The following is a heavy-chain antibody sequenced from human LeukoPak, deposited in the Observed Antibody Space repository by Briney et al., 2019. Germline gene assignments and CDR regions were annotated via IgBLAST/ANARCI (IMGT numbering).Heavy chain of an antibody. D-gene: IGHD3-10*01. J-gene: IGHJ6*02. V-gene: IGHV3-33*01. CDR2: IWYDGSNT. Sequence: PRGCLRLSCAAPGFTPSSDGMHWVRQAPGKGLGWVAVIWYDGSNTYYADSVKGRFTISRDKSTNTLYLQMNSLRAEDTAVYYCAGFMVRGVWFPRYYYYGMDVWGQGTTVTVSS. CDR3: AGFMVRGVWFPRYYYYGMDV. CDR1: GFTPSSDG.